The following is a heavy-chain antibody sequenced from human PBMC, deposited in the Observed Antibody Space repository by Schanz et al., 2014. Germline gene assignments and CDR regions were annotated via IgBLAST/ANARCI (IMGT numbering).Heavy chain of an antibody. V-gene: IGHV3-23*01. D-gene: IGHD6-6*01. CDR2: LTEGGGGT. Sequence: EVQLLESGGGLAQPGGSLRLACAASGFNFNTYAMSWVRQAPGKGLEWVSGLTEGGGGTYYTDAVKGRFTISRDSSKNTLYLQMKSLRVEDTAVYYCVPMSIAAHWGQGTLVTVSS. CDR3: VPMSIAAH. CDR1: GFNFNTYA. J-gene: IGHJ4*02.